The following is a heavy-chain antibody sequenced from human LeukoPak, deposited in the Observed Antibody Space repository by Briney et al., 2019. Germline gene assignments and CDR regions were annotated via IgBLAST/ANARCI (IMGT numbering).Heavy chain of an antibody. Sequence: GGSLRLSCAVSGFAFGSEAMSWVRQSPARGLEWVASISPGGGTTYYADYVKGRFTISRDNSKNTLYLQMNSLRAEDTAVYYCAKGHDFDAFDIWGQGTMVTVSS. CDR1: GFAFGSEA. CDR3: AKGHDFDAFDI. CDR2: ISPGGGTT. D-gene: IGHD2-21*02. V-gene: IGHV3-23*01. J-gene: IGHJ3*02.